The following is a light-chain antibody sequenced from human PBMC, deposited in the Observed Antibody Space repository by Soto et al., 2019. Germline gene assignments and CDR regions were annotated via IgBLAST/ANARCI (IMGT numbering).Light chain of an antibody. CDR3: SSCTSGSTYV. CDR1: SSDVGAYNY. J-gene: IGLJ1*01. Sequence: QSALTQPASVSGSPGQSITISCTGSSSDVGAYNYVSWYQHHPGKAPKLMIYDVSNRPSGVSNRFSGSKSGNTASLTISGLQVEDEADYYCSSCTSGSTYVFGTGTKVTVL. V-gene: IGLV2-14*03. CDR2: DVS.